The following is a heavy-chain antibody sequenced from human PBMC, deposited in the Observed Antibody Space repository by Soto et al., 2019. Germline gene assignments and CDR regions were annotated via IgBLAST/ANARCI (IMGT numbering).Heavy chain of an antibody. V-gene: IGHV3-43D*04. CDR2: ISWDGGST. J-gene: IGHJ3*02. CDR1: GFTVDDYA. D-gene: IGHD3-22*01. CDR3: AKNLDHFHYDSSQEVAFDI. Sequence: GGSLRLSCAASGFTVDDYAMHWVRQAPGKGLEWVSLISWDGGSTYYADSVKGRFTISRDNSKNSLYLQMNGLRAEDTALYYYAKNLDHFHYDSSQEVAFDICGQGTM.